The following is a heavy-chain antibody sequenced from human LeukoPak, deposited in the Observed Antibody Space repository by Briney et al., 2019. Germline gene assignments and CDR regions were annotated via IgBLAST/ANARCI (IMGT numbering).Heavy chain of an antibody. CDR1: GGSISSSSYY. Sequence: SETLSLTCTVSGGSISSSSYYWGWVRQPPGKGLEWIGSIYYSGSTYYNPSLKSRVTISVVTSKNQFSLKLSSVTAADTAVYYCARHPQQWLDLGFDYWGQGTLVTVSS. J-gene: IGHJ4*02. D-gene: IGHD6-19*01. CDR2: IYYSGST. V-gene: IGHV4-39*01. CDR3: ARHPQQWLDLGFDY.